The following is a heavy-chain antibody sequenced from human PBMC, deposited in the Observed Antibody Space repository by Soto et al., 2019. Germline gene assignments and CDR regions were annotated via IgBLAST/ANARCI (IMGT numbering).Heavy chain of an antibody. CDR1: GFTFSSYS. V-gene: IGHV3-48*02. CDR2: ISSSSSTV. J-gene: IGHJ4*02. D-gene: IGHD1-7*01. CDR3: AREPGYWNYGYS. Sequence: GGSLRPSCAASGFTFSSYSMNWVRQAPGKGLEWVSYISSSSSTVYYADSVKGRFTISRDNAKNSLYLQMNSLRDEDTAVYYCAREPGYWNYGYSWGQGTLVTVSS.